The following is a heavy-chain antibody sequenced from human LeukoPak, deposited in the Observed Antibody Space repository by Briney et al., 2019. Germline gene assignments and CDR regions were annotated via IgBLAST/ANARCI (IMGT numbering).Heavy chain of an antibody. Sequence: GGSLRLSCAASGFTFSTYAMSWVRQAPGQGLEWVSTVTGSGDITFYPDSVKGRFTISRDNSKNTLYLQMNSLRAEDTAVYYCAKAQELGNYEFFLFDYWGQGTLVTVSS. CDR1: GFTFSTYA. V-gene: IGHV3-23*01. CDR3: AKAQELGNYEFFLFDY. D-gene: IGHD7-27*01. CDR2: VTGSGDIT. J-gene: IGHJ4*02.